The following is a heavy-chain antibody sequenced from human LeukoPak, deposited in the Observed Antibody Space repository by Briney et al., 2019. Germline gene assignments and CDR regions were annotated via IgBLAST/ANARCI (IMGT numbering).Heavy chain of an antibody. CDR2: IWYDGSNK. V-gene: IGHV3-33*01. D-gene: IGHD3-22*01. Sequence: PGRSLRLSCAASGFTFSSYGMHWVRQAPGKGLEWVAVIWYDGSNKYYADSVKGRFTISRDNSKNTLYLQMNSLRAEDTAVYYCASAYDSSGYPNWFDPWGQGTLVTVSS. J-gene: IGHJ5*02. CDR1: GFTFSSYG. CDR3: ASAYDSSGYPNWFDP.